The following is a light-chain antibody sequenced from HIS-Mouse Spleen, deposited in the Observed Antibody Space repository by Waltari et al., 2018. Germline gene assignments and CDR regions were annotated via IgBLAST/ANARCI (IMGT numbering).Light chain of an antibody. CDR2: DAS. J-gene: IGKJ5*01. CDR1: QNVSSY. CDR3: QQRSNWPSIT. V-gene: IGKV3-11*01. Sequence: EIVLTQSPATLSWSPGERATLSFGASQNVSSYFAWYQQKPGQAPRLLIYDASNRATGIPARFSGSGSGTDFTLTISSLEPEDFAVYYCQQRSNWPSITFGQGTRLEIK.